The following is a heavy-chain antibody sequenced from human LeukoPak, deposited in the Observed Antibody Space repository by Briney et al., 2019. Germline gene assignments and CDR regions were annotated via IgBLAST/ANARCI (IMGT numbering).Heavy chain of an antibody. CDR1: GGTFSSYA. D-gene: IGHD3-22*01. V-gene: IGHV1-69*05. CDR3: ARGRYYYDSSGYYPRHYFDY. J-gene: IGHJ4*02. Sequence: SVKVSCKASGGTFSSYAISWVRQAPGQGPEWMGGIIPIFGTANYAQKFQGRVTITTDESTSTAYMELSSLRSEDTAVYYCARGRYYYDSSGYYPRHYFDYWGQGTLVTVSS. CDR2: IIPIFGTA.